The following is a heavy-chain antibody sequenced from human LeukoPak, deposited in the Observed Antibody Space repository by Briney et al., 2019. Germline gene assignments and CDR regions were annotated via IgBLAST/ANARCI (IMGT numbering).Heavy chain of an antibody. J-gene: IGHJ2*01. D-gene: IGHD3-22*01. CDR1: GGSITGYH. V-gene: IGHV4-59*01. CDR2: IYYSGST. Sequence: SETLSLTCTVSGGSITGYHWSWIRQPPGKGLEWIGYIYYSGSTNYNPSLKSRVTISVDTSKNQFSLKLSSVTAADTAVYYCARVGSLAYYYDSSGYSRDWYFDLWGRGTLVTVSS. CDR3: ARVGSLAYYYDSSGYSRDWYFDL.